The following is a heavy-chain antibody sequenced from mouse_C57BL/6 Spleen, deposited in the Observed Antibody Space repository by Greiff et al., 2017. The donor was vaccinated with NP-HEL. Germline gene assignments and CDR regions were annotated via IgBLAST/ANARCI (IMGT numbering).Heavy chain of an antibody. Sequence: VQLQQSGPVLVKPGASVKMSCKASGYTFTDYYMNWVKQSHGKSLEWIGVINPYNGGTSYNQKFKGKATLTVDKSSSTAYMELNSLTSEDSAVYYCARRLAPPIGYFDYWGQGTTLTVSS. CDR3: ARRLAPPIGYFDY. CDR2: INPYNGGT. CDR1: GYTFTDYY. V-gene: IGHV1-19*01. D-gene: IGHD3-1*01. J-gene: IGHJ2*01.